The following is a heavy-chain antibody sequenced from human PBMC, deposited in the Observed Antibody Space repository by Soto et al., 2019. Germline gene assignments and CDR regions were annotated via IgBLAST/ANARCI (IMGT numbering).Heavy chain of an antibody. CDR2: IYSNGDT. D-gene: IGHD6-6*01. Sequence: SETLSLTCSVSSDSITSGGYYWSWIRQHPGQGLEWIGYIYSNGDTYYNPSLKSRVTIPVDTSKNQFPLNLTSVTAADTAVYYCARRGGSSSGYYYYAMDVWGQGTTVTVSS. J-gene: IGHJ6*02. CDR1: SDSITSGGYY. CDR3: ARRGGSSSGYYYYAMDV. V-gene: IGHV4-31*03.